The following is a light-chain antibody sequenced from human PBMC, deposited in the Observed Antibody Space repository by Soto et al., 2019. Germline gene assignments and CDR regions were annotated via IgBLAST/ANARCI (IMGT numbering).Light chain of an antibody. CDR2: GAS. CDR3: QQYGGSPQT. CDR1: QSVDSGY. Sequence: EIVLTQSPGTLSLSPGERATLSCRASQSVDSGYLAWYQQRPGQAPRLLIYGASSRATGIPDRFSGSGSGTDFTLTISRLEPEDFAVYSCQQYGGSPQTFGQGTRLDIK. J-gene: IGKJ2*01. V-gene: IGKV3-20*01.